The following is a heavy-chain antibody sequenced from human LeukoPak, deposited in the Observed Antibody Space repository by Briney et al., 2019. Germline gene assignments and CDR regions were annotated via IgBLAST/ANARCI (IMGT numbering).Heavy chain of an antibody. CDR2: IYYSGST. J-gene: IGHJ4*02. V-gene: IGHV4-30-4*08. D-gene: IGHD3-9*01. CDR3: ASTQYYDILTGCRYLPAAAGTLDY. CDR1: GGSISSGDYY. Sequence: SETLSLTCTVSGGSISSGDYYWSWIRQPPGKGLEWIGYIYYSGSTYYNPSLKSRVTISVDTSKNQFSLKLSSVTAADTAVYYCASTQYYDILTGCRYLPAAAGTLDYWGQGTLVTVSS.